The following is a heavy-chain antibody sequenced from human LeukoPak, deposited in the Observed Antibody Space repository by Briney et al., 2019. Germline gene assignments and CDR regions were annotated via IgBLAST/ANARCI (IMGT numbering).Heavy chain of an antibody. CDR1: GYTFTSYG. CDR3: ARGLVYDFWSGYSPGYYFYF. CDR2: ISAYNGNT. Sequence: ALVKVSCKASGYTFTSYGISWVRQAPGQGLEWMGWISAYNGNTNYAQKLQGRVTMTTDTSTSTAYMELRSLRSDDTAVYCCARGLVYDFWSGYSPGYYFYFWGQGNLVTVSS. V-gene: IGHV1-18*01. D-gene: IGHD3-3*01. J-gene: IGHJ4*02.